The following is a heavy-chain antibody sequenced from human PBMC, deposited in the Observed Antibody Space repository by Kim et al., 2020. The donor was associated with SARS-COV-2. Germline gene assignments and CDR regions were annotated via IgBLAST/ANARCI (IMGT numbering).Heavy chain of an antibody. V-gene: IGHV4-39*01. CDR1: GGSISSSSYY. CDR2: IYYSGST. D-gene: IGHD3-10*01. CDR3: SRWSYYGSGSYWAVASYYYYMDV. Sequence: SETLSLTCTVSGGSISSSSYYWGWIRQPPGKGLEWIGSIYYSGSTYYNPSLKSRVTISVDTSKNQFSLKLSSVTAADTAVYDCSRWSYYGSGSYWAVASYYYYMDVWGKGTTVTVSS. J-gene: IGHJ6*03.